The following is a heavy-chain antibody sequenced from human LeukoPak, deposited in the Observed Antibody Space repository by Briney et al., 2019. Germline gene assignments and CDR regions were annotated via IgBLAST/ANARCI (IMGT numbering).Heavy chain of an antibody. CDR3: AKVFSDCSGGSCYWSEFDY. CDR2: IRYDGSNK. J-gene: IGHJ4*02. V-gene: IGHV3-30*02. Sequence: PGGSLRLSCAASGFTFSSYGMHWVRQAPGKGLEWVAFIRYDGSNKYYADSVKGRFTISRDNSKNTLYLQMNSLRAEDTAVYYCAKVFSDCSGGSCYWSEFDYWGQGTLVTVSS. D-gene: IGHD2-15*01. CDR1: GFTFSSYG.